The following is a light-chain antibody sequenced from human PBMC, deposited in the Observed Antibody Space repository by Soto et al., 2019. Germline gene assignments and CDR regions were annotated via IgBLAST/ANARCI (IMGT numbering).Light chain of an antibody. CDR1: QSVSGW. CDR3: QQYNNFWT. CDR2: DAS. J-gene: IGKJ1*01. Sequence: DIQMTQSPSALSASVGERVTITCRASQSVSGWLAWYQQKPGKAPRLLIYDASYLERGVPSRFSGSGSGTDFTLTISDLQPDDLGTYYCQQYNNFWTFGPGTKVDIK. V-gene: IGKV1-5*01.